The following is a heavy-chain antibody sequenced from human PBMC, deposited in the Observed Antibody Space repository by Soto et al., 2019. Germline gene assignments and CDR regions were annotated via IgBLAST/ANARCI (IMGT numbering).Heavy chain of an antibody. CDR1: GFTFSSYG. V-gene: IGHV3-33*01. CDR2: IWYDGSNK. CDR3: ARINPFYCSGGSCYMVGGMDV. Sequence: PGGSLRLSCAASGFTFSSYGMHWVRQAPGKGLEWVAVIWYDGSNKYYADTVKGRFTISRDNSKNTLYLQMNSLRAEDTAVYYCARINPFYCSGGSCYMVGGMDVWGQGTTVTVSS. D-gene: IGHD2-15*01. J-gene: IGHJ6*02.